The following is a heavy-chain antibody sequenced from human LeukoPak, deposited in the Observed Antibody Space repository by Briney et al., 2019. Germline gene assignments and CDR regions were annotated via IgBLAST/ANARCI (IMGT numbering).Heavy chain of an antibody. V-gene: IGHV5-51*01. CDR2: IYPGDSDT. J-gene: IGHJ3*02. CDR3: ARPRAYSSSWYGGGDAFDI. D-gene: IGHD6-13*01. CDR1: GYSFTSYW. Sequence: GESLKISCKGSGYSFTSYWIGWVRQMPGKGLEWMGIIYPGDSDTRYSPSFQGQVTISADKSISTAYLQWSSLKASDTAMYYCARPRAYSSSWYGGGDAFDIWGQGTMVTVSS.